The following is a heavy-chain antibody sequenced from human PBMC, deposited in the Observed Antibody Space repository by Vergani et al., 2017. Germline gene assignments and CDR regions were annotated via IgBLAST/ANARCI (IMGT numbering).Heavy chain of an antibody. CDR3: ATASMGFLDY. V-gene: IGHV3-21*01. CDR2: ISSSISYI. J-gene: IGHJ4*02. D-gene: IGHD2/OR15-2a*01. CDR1: GFTFSSYS. Sequence: EVQLVESGGGLVKPGGSLRLYCAASGFTFSSYSMNWVRQAPGKGLEWVSSISSSISYIYYADSVKSRFTISRDNAKNSLYLQMNRLRAEDTDVYYCATASMGFLDYWGQGTLVTVSS.